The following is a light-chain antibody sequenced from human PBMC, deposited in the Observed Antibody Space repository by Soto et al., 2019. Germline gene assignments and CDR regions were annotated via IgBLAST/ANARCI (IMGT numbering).Light chain of an antibody. CDR3: QQRSNWPPLT. J-gene: IGKJ4*01. Sequence: EIVLTQSQATLSLSPGERATLSCRASQSVSSYLAWYQQKPGQAPRLLIYDASNRATGIPARFSGSGSGTDFTLTISSLEPEDSAVYYCQQRSNWPPLTFGGGTKVEIK. V-gene: IGKV3-11*01. CDR2: DAS. CDR1: QSVSSY.